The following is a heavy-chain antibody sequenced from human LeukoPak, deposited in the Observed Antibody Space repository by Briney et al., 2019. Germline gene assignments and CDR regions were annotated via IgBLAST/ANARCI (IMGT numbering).Heavy chain of an antibody. D-gene: IGHD5-12*01. V-gene: IGHV3-30*02. CDR1: EFTFSSYG. J-gene: IGHJ5*02. Sequence: TGGSMRLSCAASEFTFSSYGMHWVRHAPGKGLEWVAFIRYDGSDKYYADSVKGRFTISRDNSKNTLYLQMNSLRAEDTAVYYCAKAGQNSGWVFDPWGQGTLVTVPS. CDR3: AKAGQNSGWVFDP. CDR2: IRYDGSDK.